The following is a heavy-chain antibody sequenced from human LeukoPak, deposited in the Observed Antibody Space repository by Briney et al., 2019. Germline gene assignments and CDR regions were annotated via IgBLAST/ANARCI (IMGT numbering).Heavy chain of an antibody. CDR2: ISWNSGSI. Sequence: QSGGSLRVSCAASGFTFDDYAKHWVRQAPGKGLEWVSGISWNSGSIGYADSVKGRFTISRDNAKNSLYLQMNSLRAEDTALYYCAKDRYSGSYYLVFDYWGQGTLVTVSS. CDR1: GFTFDDYA. CDR3: AKDRYSGSYYLVFDY. D-gene: IGHD1-26*01. V-gene: IGHV3-9*01. J-gene: IGHJ4*02.